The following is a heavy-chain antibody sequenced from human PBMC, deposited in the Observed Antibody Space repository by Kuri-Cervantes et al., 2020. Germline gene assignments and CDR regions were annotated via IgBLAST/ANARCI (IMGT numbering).Heavy chain of an antibody. Sequence: SETLSLTRTVSDDYFSRGSYFWSWIRQPPGKGLKWIGYIHHGGSTNYNPSLKSRVNISVDWSRNQFSLKLSSVTAADTAVYYCARDWSGYGDEMGYFDYWGQGTLVTVSS. CDR2: IHHGGST. CDR3: ARDWSGYGDEMGYFDY. V-gene: IGHV4-61*01. CDR1: DDYFSRGSYF. J-gene: IGHJ4*02. D-gene: IGHD4-17*01.